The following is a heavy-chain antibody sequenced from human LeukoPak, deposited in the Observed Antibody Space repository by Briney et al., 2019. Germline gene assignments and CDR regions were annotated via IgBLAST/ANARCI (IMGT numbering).Heavy chain of an antibody. V-gene: IGHV3-7*01. D-gene: IGHD3-10*01. J-gene: IGHJ4*02. CDR1: GFTFSSYW. CDR3: ARDQGIGELLSLEFDY. Sequence: GGSLRLSCAASGFTFSSYWMSWVRQAPGKGLEWVANIKPDGSEKYYVDSVKGRFTISRDNAKNSLYLQMNSLRAEDTAVYYCARDQGIGELLSLEFDYWGQGTLVTVSS. CDR2: IKPDGSEK.